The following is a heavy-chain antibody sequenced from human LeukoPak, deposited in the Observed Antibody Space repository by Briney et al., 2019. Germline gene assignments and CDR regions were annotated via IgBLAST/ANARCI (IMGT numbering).Heavy chain of an antibody. Sequence: PSETLPLTCTVSGGSISSYYWSWIRQPPGKGLEWIGYIYYSGSTNYNPSLKSRVTISVDTSKNQFSLKLSSVTAADTAVYYCATLLSHYGMDVWGQGTTVTVSS. CDR1: GGSISSYY. V-gene: IGHV4-59*08. CDR2: IYYSGST. CDR3: ATLLSHYGMDV. J-gene: IGHJ6*02.